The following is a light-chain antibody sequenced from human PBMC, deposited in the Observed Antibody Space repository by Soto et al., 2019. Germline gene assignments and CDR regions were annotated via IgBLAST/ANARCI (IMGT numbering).Light chain of an antibody. CDR2: EVR. J-gene: IGLJ3*02. V-gene: IGLV2-14*01. CDR1: MRDVGAYNL. CDR3: SAYTARSTLV. Sequence: QSALTQPASVSGSAGQSITISCSGTMRDVGAYNLVSWYQQHPGTAPKLIIYEVRNRPSGISSRFSCSRSGNTASLTISGLQPEDEGDYYCSAYTARSTLVFGGGTKLTVL.